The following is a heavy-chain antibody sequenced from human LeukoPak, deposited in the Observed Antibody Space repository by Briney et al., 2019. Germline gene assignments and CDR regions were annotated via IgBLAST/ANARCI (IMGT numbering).Heavy chain of an antibody. D-gene: IGHD2/OR15-2a*01. CDR2: INQDGSAK. Sequence: PGGSLRLSCAASGFTFDSYGMNWVRQAPGKGLEWVANINQDGSAKHYIDSVKGRFTISRDNAKKSVYLQMDSLRAEDTAVYYCARSLWPEDFWGQGTLVTVSS. J-gene: IGHJ4*02. CDR1: GFTFDSYG. V-gene: IGHV3-7*01. CDR3: ARSLWPEDF.